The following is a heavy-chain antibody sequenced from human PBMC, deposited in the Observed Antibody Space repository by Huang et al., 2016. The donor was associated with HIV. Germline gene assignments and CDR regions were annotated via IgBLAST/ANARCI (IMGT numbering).Heavy chain of an antibody. J-gene: IGHJ3*01. V-gene: IGHV1-18*01. CDR1: GYTFTDYG. Sequence: QVQLVQSGAEVKKPGASVKVSCKASGYTFTDYGISWVRQAPGQGLEWVGRSRTTNPHTEDHQEGRGRVTMTTETSTSTAYMELRSLTSDDTTVYYCARDRGRHYYDTTGYRTYDGFDFWGRGTMVSVSS. D-gene: IGHD3-22*01. CDR3: ARDRGRHYYDTTGYRTYDGFDF. CDR2: SRTTNPHT.